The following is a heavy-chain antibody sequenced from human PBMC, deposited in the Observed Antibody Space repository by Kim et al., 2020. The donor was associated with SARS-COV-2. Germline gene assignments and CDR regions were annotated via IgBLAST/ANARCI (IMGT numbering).Heavy chain of an antibody. V-gene: IGHV3-74*01. D-gene: IGHD3-10*01. CDR3: ARGNYHGMDV. CDR2: T. Sequence: TIYEESVKGRFTISRDNAKNTRYLLMNTLSAEDTAVYYCARGNYHGMDVWGQGTTVTVSS. J-gene: IGHJ6*02.